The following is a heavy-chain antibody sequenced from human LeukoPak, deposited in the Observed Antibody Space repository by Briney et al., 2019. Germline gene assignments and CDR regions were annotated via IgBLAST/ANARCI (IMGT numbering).Heavy chain of an antibody. D-gene: IGHD5-12*01. J-gene: IGHJ4*02. V-gene: IGHV4-61*02. Sequence: SQTLSLTCTVSGGSISSGSYYWSWIRQPAGKGLEWIGRIYTSGSTNYNPSLKSRVTISVDTSKNQFSLKLSSVTAADTAVYYCARDAGYSGYDRLDYWGQGTLVTVSS. CDR2: IYTSGST. CDR3: ARDAGYSGYDRLDY. CDR1: GGSISSGSYY.